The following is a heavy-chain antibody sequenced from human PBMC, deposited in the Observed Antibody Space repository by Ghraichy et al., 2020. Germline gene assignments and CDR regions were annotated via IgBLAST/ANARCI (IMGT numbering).Heavy chain of an antibody. Sequence: GGSLRLSCAASGFTFSSYSMNWVRQAPGKGLEWVSSISSSSSYIYYADSVKGRFTISRDNAKNSLYLQMNSLRAEDTAVYYCAREEWFGELLYGVGMDVWGQGTTVTVFS. CDR1: GFTFSSYS. D-gene: IGHD3-10*01. CDR3: AREEWFGELLYGVGMDV. CDR2: ISSSSSYI. J-gene: IGHJ6*02. V-gene: IGHV3-21*01.